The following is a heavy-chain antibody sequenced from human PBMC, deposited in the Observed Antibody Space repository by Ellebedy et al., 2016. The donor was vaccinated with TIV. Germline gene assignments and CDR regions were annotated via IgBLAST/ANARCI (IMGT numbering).Heavy chain of an antibody. Sequence: MPGGSLRLSCTVSGGSISDYYWNWIRQPPGKGLEWIGYIYNSGSTNYSSSLKSRVAISVDTSKNQLSLKLRSVTAADTAVYYCAGSLAMGGSIGYYSSLGRNFQHWGQGTLVTVSS. D-gene: IGHD3-22*01. V-gene: IGHV4-59*12. CDR1: GGSISDYY. CDR2: IYNSGST. CDR3: AGSLAMGGSIGYYSSLGRNFQH. J-gene: IGHJ1*01.